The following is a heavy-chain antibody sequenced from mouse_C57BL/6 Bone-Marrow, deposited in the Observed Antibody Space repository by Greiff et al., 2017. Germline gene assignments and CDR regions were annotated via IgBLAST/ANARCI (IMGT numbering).Heavy chain of an antibody. CDR2: IYPTSGRT. CDR3: ARSGPLGRSFDY. Sequence: QVQLKQPGAELVKPGASVKMSCKASGYTFTSYWITWVKQRPGQGLEWIGDIYPTSGRTNYNEKFKSKAILTVDTSYNTAYMQLRRLTSEDSAVFYCARSGPLGRSFDYWGQGTTLIVSS. J-gene: IGHJ2*01. CDR1: GYTFTSYW. V-gene: IGHV1-55*01. D-gene: IGHD4-1*01.